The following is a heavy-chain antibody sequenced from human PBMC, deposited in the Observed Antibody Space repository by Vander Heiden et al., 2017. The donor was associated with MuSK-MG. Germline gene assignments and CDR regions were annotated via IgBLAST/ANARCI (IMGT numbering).Heavy chain of an antibody. D-gene: IGHD5-18*01. CDR1: GFTFSSYS. Sequence: EVQLVESGGGLVQPGGSLRLSCAASGFTFSSYSMNWVRQAPGQGLEWVSYISSSSSTIYYADSVKGRFTISRDNAKNSLYLQMNSLRAEDTAVYYCARGRTAMVLGTFDYWGQGTLVTVSS. J-gene: IGHJ4*02. CDR3: ARGRTAMVLGTFDY. CDR2: ISSSSSTI. V-gene: IGHV3-48*01.